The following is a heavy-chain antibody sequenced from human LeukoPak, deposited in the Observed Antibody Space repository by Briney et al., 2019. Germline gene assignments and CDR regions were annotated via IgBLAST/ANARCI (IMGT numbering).Heavy chain of an antibody. D-gene: IGHD5-24*01. CDR1: GGSISSGDYY. V-gene: IGHV4-30-4*08. Sequence: PSETLSLTRTVSGGSISSGDYYWSWIRQPPGKGLEWIGYIYYSGSTYYNPSLKSRVTISVDTSKNQFSLKLSSVTAADTAVYYCARRRDGYKYYYYYYMDVWGKGTTVTVSS. CDR3: ARRRDGYKYYYYYYMDV. CDR2: IYYSGST. J-gene: IGHJ6*03.